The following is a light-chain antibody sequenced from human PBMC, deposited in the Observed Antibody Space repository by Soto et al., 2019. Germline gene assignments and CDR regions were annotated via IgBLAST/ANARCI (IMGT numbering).Light chain of an antibody. J-gene: IGKJ1*01. V-gene: IGKV1-5*01. CDR3: QNYNSYSQT. CDR1: QRIGRW. Sequence: DTQMTQSPSTLSASLGDRVTITCRASQRIGRWLAWYQQKPGKAPKLLIYYASTLQSGVPSRFSASGSGTEFALTISSLQPDDFATYYCQNYNSYSQTFGQGTKV. CDR2: YAS.